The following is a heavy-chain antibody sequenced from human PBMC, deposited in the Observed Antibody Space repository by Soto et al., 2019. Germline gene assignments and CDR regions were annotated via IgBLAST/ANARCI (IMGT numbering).Heavy chain of an antibody. CDR2: ISYDGSNK. CDR1: GFTFSSYG. J-gene: IGHJ5*02. Sequence: QVQLVESGGGVVQPGRSLRLSCAASGFTFSSYGMHWVRQAPGKGLEWVAVISYDGSNKYYADSVKGRFTISRDNSKNTLYLQMNSLRGEDTAVYYCAKDLDLYSSSWPNWFDPWGQGTLVTVSS. V-gene: IGHV3-30*18. D-gene: IGHD6-13*01. CDR3: AKDLDLYSSSWPNWFDP.